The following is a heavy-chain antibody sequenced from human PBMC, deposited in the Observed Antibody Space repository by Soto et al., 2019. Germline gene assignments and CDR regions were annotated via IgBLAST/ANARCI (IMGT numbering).Heavy chain of an antibody. V-gene: IGHV2-5*02. CDR1: GFSLSTSGVS. D-gene: IGHD2-15*01. J-gene: IGHJ4*02. Sequence: QITLKESGPTLVKPTQTLTLTCTFSGFSLSTSGVSVGWIRQPPGKALEWLALIYWDDDKRYSPSLKSRLTITKYTPNHQVVRSMTNMDPVDTATYYGAHRLVNPDMVDYWGQGTLVTVSS. CDR2: IYWDDDK. CDR3: AHRLVNPDMVDY.